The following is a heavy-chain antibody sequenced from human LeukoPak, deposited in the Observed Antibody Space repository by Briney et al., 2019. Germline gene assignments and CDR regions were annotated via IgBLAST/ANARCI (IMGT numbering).Heavy chain of an antibody. CDR3: ARRKFSTGFMVTPYFDY. V-gene: IGHV5-51*01. CDR2: IYPSDSET. CDR1: GYSFATYW. D-gene: IGHD5-18*01. Sequence: GESLKISCKGSGYSFATYWVAWVRQMPGKGLEWMGIIYPSDSETSYGPSFQGQVTISADKSTSTAYLQWASLKASDTAMYYCARRKFSTGFMVTPYFDYWGQGTLVTVSS. J-gene: IGHJ4*02.